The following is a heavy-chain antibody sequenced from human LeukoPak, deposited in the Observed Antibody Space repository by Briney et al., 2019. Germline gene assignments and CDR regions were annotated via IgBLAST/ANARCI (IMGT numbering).Heavy chain of an antibody. V-gene: IGHV3-23*01. CDR2: ISGSGDDT. Sequence: GGSLRLSCTGSGFTFSIYTMTWVRQAPGKGLEWVSAISGSGDDTHQADSVKGRFTISRDNSKNTVYLQMNSLRAEDTAVYYCAKDLDDFWSGPQTDVWGKGTTVTVSS. J-gene: IGHJ6*04. D-gene: IGHD3-3*01. CDR3: AKDLDDFWSGPQTDV. CDR1: GFTFSIYT.